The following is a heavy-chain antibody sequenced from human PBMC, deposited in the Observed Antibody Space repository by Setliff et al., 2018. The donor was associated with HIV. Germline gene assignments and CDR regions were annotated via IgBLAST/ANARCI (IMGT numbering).Heavy chain of an antibody. J-gene: IGHJ3*02. CDR2: MNPNSGNS. Sequence: ASVKVSCKASGYNFINNDINWVRQATGQGLEWMGWMNPNSGNSGYAQKFQGRVTMTRSTSFSTAYMELSNLTSEDTAIYYCARSLTGGAATRAFDIWGQGTMVTVSS. CDR1: GYNFINND. D-gene: IGHD2-15*01. V-gene: IGHV1-8*02. CDR3: ARSLTGGAATRAFDI.